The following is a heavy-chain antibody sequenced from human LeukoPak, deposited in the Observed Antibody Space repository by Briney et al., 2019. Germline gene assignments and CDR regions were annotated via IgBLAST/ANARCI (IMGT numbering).Heavy chain of an antibody. CDR1: GFTFSRYW. CDR2: IKRDGSEK. CDR3: ARDRYRFDC. V-gene: IGHV3-7*01. Sequence: TGGSLRLSCAASGFTFSRYWMSWVRQAPGKGLEWVANIKRDGSEKYYLDSVEGRFTVSRDNAKNSLYLQMNSLRDEDTAVYYCARDRYRFDCWGQGTLATVSS. D-gene: IGHD3-16*02. J-gene: IGHJ4*02.